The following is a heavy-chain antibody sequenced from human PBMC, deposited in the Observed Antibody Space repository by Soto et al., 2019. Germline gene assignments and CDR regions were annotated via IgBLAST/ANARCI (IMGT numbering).Heavy chain of an antibody. D-gene: IGHD2-15*01. Sequence: GGSLRLSCAASGFTFSSYWMSWARQAPGKGLEWVANIKQDGSEKHYVDSVKGRFTISRDNAKNSLYLQMNSLRAEDTAVYYCARGGEDIVAVVAATDSDYWGQGTLVTVS. V-gene: IGHV3-7*01. CDR1: GFTFSSYW. CDR3: ARGGEDIVAVVAATDSDY. CDR2: IKQDGSEK. J-gene: IGHJ4*02.